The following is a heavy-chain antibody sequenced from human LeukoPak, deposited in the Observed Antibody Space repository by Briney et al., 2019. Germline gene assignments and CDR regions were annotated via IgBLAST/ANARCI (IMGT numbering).Heavy chain of an antibody. CDR2: IYYSGST. V-gene: IGHV4-39*02. CDR3: AREHRERIQLWSFVY. D-gene: IGHD5-18*01. Sequence: SEAPSLTCTVSGGSISSSSYYWGWIRQPPGKGLEWIGSIYYSGSTYYNPSLKSRVTISVDTSKNQFSLKLSSVTAADTAVYYCAREHRERIQLWSFVYWGQGTLVTVSS. CDR1: GGSISSSSYY. J-gene: IGHJ4*02.